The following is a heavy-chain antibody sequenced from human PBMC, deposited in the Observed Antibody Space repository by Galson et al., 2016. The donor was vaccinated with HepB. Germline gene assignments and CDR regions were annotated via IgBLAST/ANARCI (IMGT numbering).Heavy chain of an antibody. Sequence: SLRLSCAASGFTFSSYGMHWVRQAPGKGLEWVAVIWYDGSKKYYADSVKGRFTISRDNSKNALYLQMNSLRAEDTAVYYCARRSRYYGSGMYSLDYWGQGTLGTVSS. CDR3: ARRSRYYGSGMYSLDY. D-gene: IGHD3-10*01. J-gene: IGHJ4*02. CDR2: IWYDGSKK. CDR1: GFTFSSYG. V-gene: IGHV3-33*01.